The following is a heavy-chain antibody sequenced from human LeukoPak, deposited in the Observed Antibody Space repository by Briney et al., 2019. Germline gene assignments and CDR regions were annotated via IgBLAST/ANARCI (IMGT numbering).Heavy chain of an antibody. J-gene: IGHJ6*03. CDR1: GFTFSDYS. CDR2: IKKDGSEK. V-gene: IGHV3-7*03. Sequence: PGGSLRLSCSASGFTFSDYSMTWVRQAPGKGLEWVANIKKDGSEKYYVDSVRGRFTISRDNAKNSLFLQMSSLRAEDTAVYYCAKDWSSSSWSYYYMDVWGKGTTVTISS. D-gene: IGHD6-13*01. CDR3: AKDWSSSSWSYYYMDV.